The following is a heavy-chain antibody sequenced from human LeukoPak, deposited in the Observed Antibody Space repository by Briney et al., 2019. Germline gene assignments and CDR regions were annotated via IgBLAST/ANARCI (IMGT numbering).Heavy chain of an antibody. CDR2: IKSKTDGGTT. J-gene: IGHJ6*02. Sequence: GGSLRLSCAASGFTFSNAWMSWVRQAPGKGLEWVGRIKSKTDGGTTDYAAPVKGRFTISGDDSKNTLYLQMNSLKTEDIAVYYCTADYCSGGSCYSDYYYGMDVWGQGTTVTVSS. D-gene: IGHD2-15*01. V-gene: IGHV3-15*01. CDR1: GFTFSNAW. CDR3: TADYCSGGSCYSDYYYGMDV.